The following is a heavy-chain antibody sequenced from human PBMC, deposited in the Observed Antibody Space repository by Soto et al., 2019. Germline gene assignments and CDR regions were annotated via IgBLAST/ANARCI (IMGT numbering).Heavy chain of an antibody. Sequence: QITLKESGPTLVKPTQTLTLTCTFSGFSLSTNGVGVGWIRQPPGKPLEWLALIYWDDDKRYSPSLKSRLTITKDSSKNRVVLTMTNIDPVDTATYYCAHSPRITMYDYWGQGTLVTVSS. CDR2: IYWDDDK. CDR3: AHSPRITMYDY. D-gene: IGHD3-10*02. J-gene: IGHJ4*02. CDR1: GFSLSTNGVG. V-gene: IGHV2-5*02.